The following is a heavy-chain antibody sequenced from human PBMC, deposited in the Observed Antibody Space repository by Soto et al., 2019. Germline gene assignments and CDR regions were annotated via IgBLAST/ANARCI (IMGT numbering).Heavy chain of an antibody. V-gene: IGHV3-23*01. Sequence: GGSLRLSCAASGFNVFGYAMSWVRQAPGKGLEWVSGITSDYSTYYADSVKGRFTISRDNSRNTLYLQMDSLTVEDTAVYYCAKDFYGRATYDYWGQGTPVTVSS. CDR2: ITSDYST. CDR1: GFNVFGYA. D-gene: IGHD3-10*01. J-gene: IGHJ4*02. CDR3: AKDFYGRATYDY.